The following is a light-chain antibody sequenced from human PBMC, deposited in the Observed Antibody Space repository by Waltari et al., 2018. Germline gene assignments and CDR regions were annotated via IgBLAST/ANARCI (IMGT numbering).Light chain of an antibody. CDR2: GAS. CDR3: QQYYFTPYT. V-gene: IGKV1-NL1*01. Sequence: DIQMTQSPSSLSASVGDRVTITCRASQGISNSLAWYQQKPGKAPKLLLYGASRLESGVPPRFSGSVSGTDYTLTISSLQPDDFATYYCQQYYFTPYTFGQGTKLDIK. J-gene: IGKJ2*01. CDR1: QGISNS.